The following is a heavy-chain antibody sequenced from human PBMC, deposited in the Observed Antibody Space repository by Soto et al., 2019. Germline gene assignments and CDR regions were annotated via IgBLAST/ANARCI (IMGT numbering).Heavy chain of an antibody. CDR2: ISSSSSYI. CDR1: GFTFSSYS. V-gene: IGHV3-21*01. CDR3: ARESEDLTSNFDY. Sequence: LSCAASGFTFSSYSMNWFRQAPGKGLEWVSSISSSSSYIYYADSVKGRFTISRDNAKNSLYLEMNSLRDEDTAVYYCARESEDLTSNFDYWGQGTLVTVSS. J-gene: IGHJ4*02.